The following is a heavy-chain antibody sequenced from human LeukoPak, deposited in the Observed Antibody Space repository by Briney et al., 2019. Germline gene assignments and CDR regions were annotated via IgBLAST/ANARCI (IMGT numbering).Heavy chain of an antibody. Sequence: GGSLRLSCAASGFTFSNYAMSWVRQAPGKGLEWVSAISGSGGSTYYADSVKGRFTISRDNSKNTLYLQMNSLRAEDTAVYYCAKDITIFGVVNRDAFDIWGQGTMVTVSS. D-gene: IGHD3-3*01. V-gene: IGHV3-23*01. J-gene: IGHJ3*02. CDR3: AKDITIFGVVNRDAFDI. CDR1: GFTFSNYA. CDR2: ISGSGGST.